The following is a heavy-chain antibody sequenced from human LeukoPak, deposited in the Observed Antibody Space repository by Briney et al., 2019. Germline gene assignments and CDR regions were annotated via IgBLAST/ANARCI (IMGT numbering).Heavy chain of an antibody. CDR2: IYHSGGT. V-gene: IGHV4-38-2*02. J-gene: IGHJ5*02. Sequence: SETLSLTCTVSGYSIRSGYYWGWIRQPPGKGLEWIGSIYHSGGTYYNPSLKSRVTISVDTSKNQFSLKLSSVTAADTAVYYCARANVLLWLGEFPNWFDPWGQGTLVTVSS. CDR1: GYSIRSGYY. D-gene: IGHD3-10*01. CDR3: ARANVLLWLGEFPNWFDP.